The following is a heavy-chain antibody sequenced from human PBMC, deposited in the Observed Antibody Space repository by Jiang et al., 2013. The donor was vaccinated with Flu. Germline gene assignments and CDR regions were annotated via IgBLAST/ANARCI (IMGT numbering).Heavy chain of an antibody. J-gene: IGHJ5*02. CDR1: GFTFSSYG. Sequence: GAEVKKPGASVKVSCKASGFTFSSYGFTWVRQAPGQGLEWMGWISVYNGDTKYPQKFQGRVTMTTDTSTSTAYMELRSLISDDTAVYYCARGQVRNSLDPWGQGTLVTVSS. CDR2: ISVYNGDT. D-gene: IGHD1-14*01. CDR3: ARGQVRNSLDP. V-gene: IGHV1-18*01.